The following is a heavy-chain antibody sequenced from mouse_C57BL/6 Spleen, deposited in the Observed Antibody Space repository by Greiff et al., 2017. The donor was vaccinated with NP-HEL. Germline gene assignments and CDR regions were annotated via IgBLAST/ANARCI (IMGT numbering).Heavy chain of an antibody. J-gene: IGHJ4*01. CDR2: ISSGSSTI. CDR1: GFTFSDYG. Sequence: EVKLMESGGGLVKPGGSLKLSCAASGFTFSDYGMHWVRQAPEKGLEWVAYISSGSSTIYYADTVKGRFTISRDNAKNTLFLQMTSLRSEDTAMYYCARGRLMDYWGQGTSVTVSS. CDR3: ARGRLMDY. V-gene: IGHV5-17*01.